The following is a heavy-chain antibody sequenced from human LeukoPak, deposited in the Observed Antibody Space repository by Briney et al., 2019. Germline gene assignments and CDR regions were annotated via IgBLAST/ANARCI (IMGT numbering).Heavy chain of an antibody. CDR2: IRYDGSNK. J-gene: IGHJ4*02. CDR1: GFTSSSYG. CDR3: AKDWSGYCSNMDCSPFDY. V-gene: IGHV3-30*02. Sequence: PGGSLRLSCAASGFTSSSYGMHWVRQAPGKGLEWVAFIRYDGSNKYYADSVKGRFTISRDNSKNTLYLQMNSLRAEDTAVYYCAKDWSGYCSNMDCSPFDYWGQGTLVTVSS. D-gene: IGHD2-2*01.